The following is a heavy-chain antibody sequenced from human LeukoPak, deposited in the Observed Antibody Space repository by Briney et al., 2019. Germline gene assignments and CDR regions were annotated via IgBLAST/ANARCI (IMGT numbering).Heavy chain of an antibody. V-gene: IGHV1-69*13. J-gene: IGHJ4*02. CDR3: ARDPNYYDSSGSGSE. Sequence: ASVKVSCKASGDTFSSYAISWVRQAPGQGLEWMGGIIPIFGTANYAQKFQGRVTITADESTSTAYMELSSLRSEDTAVYYCARDPNYYDSSGSGSEWGQGTLVTVSS. CDR1: GDTFSSYA. D-gene: IGHD3-22*01. CDR2: IIPIFGTA.